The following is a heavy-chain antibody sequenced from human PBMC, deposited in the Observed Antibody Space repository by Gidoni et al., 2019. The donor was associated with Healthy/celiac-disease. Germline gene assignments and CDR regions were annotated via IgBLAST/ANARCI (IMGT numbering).Heavy chain of an antibody. J-gene: IGHJ6*02. CDR2: ISWNSGSI. CDR3: AKGGEQLWEGGDV. D-gene: IGHD5-18*01. V-gene: IGHV3-9*01. CDR1: GFTFDDYA. Sequence: EVQLVESGGGLVQPGRSLRLSCAASGFTFDDYAMHWVRQAPGKGLEGVSGISWNSGSIGYADSVKGRFTISRDNAKNSLYLQMNSLRAEDTALYYCAKGGEQLWEGGDVWGQGTTVTVSS.